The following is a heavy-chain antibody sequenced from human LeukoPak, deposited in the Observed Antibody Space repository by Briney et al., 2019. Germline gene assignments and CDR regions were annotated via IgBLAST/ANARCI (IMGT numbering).Heavy chain of an antibody. Sequence: PSETLSLTCAVYGGSFSGYYWSWIRQPAGKGLEWIGRIYTSGSTNYNPSLKSRVTMSVDTSKNQFSLKLSSVTAADTAVYYCAGYCSSSSCYTNYYYYMDVWGKGTTVTVSS. J-gene: IGHJ6*03. CDR2: IYTSGST. CDR3: AGYCSSSSCYTNYYYYMDV. D-gene: IGHD2-2*02. CDR1: GGSFSGYY. V-gene: IGHV4-59*10.